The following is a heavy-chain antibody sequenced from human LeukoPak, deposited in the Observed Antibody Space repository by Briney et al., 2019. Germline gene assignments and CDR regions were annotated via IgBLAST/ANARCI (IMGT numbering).Heavy chain of an antibody. CDR2: IKADGGEK. CDR3: ARAGMDSRGYYQGFDC. J-gene: IGHJ4*02. CDR1: GFTFSTYW. Sequence: PGGSLRLSCAASGFTFSTYWMNWFRQTPGKGLEWVAKIKADGGEKDHVASVKGRFTISRDNAKNSLYLQMNSLRAEDTALYYCARAGMDSRGYYQGFDCWGQGTLVTVSS. V-gene: IGHV3-7*01. D-gene: IGHD3-22*01.